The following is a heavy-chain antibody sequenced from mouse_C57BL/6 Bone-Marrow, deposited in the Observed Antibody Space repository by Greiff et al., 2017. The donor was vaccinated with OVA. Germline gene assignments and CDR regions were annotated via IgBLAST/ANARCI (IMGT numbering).Heavy chain of an antibody. CDR1: GFTFTDYY. V-gene: IGHV7-3*01. D-gene: IGHD3-2*02. J-gene: IGHJ2*01. Sequence: EVMLVESGGGLVQPGGSLSLSCAASGFTFTDYYMSWVRQPPGKALEWLGFIRNKANGYTTEYSASVKGRFTISRDNSQSILYLQMNALRAEDSATYYCARDSSGVFDYWGQGTTLTVSS. CDR3: ARDSSGVFDY. CDR2: IRNKANGYTT.